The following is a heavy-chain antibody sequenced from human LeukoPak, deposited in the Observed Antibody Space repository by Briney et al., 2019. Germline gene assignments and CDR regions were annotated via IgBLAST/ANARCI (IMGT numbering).Heavy chain of an antibody. V-gene: IGHV4-39*01. J-gene: IGHJ4*02. CDR1: GGSISSSSYY. D-gene: IGHD3-22*01. CDR2: MYYSGDT. Sequence: SETLSLTCTVSGGSISSSSYYWGWIRQPPGKGLEWIGSMYYSGDTYYNPSLKSRVTISVDASKNQFSLKLTSVTAADTAVYYCARGYDASGYYPGDWGQGTLVTVS. CDR3: ARGYDASGYYPGD.